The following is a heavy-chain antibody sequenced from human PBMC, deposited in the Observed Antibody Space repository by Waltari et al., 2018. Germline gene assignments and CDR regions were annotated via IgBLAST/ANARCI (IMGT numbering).Heavy chain of an antibody. D-gene: IGHD5-12*01. V-gene: IGHV4-39*01. CDR1: GGSIDTPKHY. CDR3: ATYIGASVGTAAFDV. J-gene: IGHJ3*01. Sequence: QLQLQESGPGPVKPSETLSLTCSVSGGSIDTPKHYWSWIRQPPGQGLAWIGTISYAGTTYTNPSVRGRLTMSRDTSKDQLSLTLGSTTAADAAVYYCATYIGASVGTAAFDVWGQGTMVTVSS. CDR2: ISYAGTT.